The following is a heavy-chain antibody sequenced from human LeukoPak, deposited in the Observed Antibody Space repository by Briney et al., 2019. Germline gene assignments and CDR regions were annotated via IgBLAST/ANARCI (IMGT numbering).Heavy chain of an antibody. CDR2: IKRKTDGGTT. D-gene: IGHD3-22*01. V-gene: IGHV3-15*01. J-gene: IGHJ4*02. Sequence: GGSLRLSCAAFGFTFSNALMSWVRQAPGKGLEWVGRIKRKTDGGTTDYAAPVKGRFTISRDDSKNTLYLQMNSLKTEDTAVYYCTTDSDYYDSSGYYQGNYFDYWGQGTLVTVSS. CDR3: TTDSDYYDSSGYYQGNYFDY. CDR1: GFTFSNAL.